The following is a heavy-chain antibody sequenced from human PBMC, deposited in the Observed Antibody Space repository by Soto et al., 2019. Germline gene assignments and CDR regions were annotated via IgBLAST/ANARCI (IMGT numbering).Heavy chain of an antibody. CDR2: ISGSGDYT. D-gene: IGHD3-22*01. J-gene: IGHJ6*02. V-gene: IGHV3-23*01. CDR3: AKFNKGGGYINPGNYGMDV. Sequence: GRSMRLSIAASGFTVSSYAMSWVRQDPGKWLEWVSSISGSGDYTYYAYSVKGLFTISRDNSKNTLYLQMNSLRAEDTAVYYCAKFNKGGGYINPGNYGMDVWGQGTTVPGYS. CDR1: GFTVSSYA.